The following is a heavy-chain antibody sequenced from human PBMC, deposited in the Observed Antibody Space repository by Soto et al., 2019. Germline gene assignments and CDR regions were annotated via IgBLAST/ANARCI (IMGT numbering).Heavy chain of an antibody. CDR3: ARGIGYCSSINCYSSRRLRFDS. CDR1: GGSFSGYY. V-gene: IGHV4-34*01. Sequence: QVQLQQWGAGLLKPSETLSLTCAVYGGSFSGYYWTWIRQSPEKGLEWIGEVNHSGTTYYNPSLKTPSTISVHTPKNQFSLKMSSVTAEDTAVYYCARGIGYCSSINCYSSRRLRFDSWGQGTLVTVSS. D-gene: IGHD2-2*01. CDR2: VNHSGTT. J-gene: IGHJ4*02.